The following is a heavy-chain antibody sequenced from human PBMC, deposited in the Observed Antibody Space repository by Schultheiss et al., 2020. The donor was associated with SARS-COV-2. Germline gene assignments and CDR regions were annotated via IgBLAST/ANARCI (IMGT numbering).Heavy chain of an antibody. J-gene: IGHJ4*02. V-gene: IGHV3-23*01. CDR1: GFTFSNYA. D-gene: IGHD5-12*01. CDR3: AKDPGYSGYDKPLDY. CDR2: ISGSGGST. Sequence: GGSLRLSCAASGFTFSNYAMSWVRQAPGKGLEWVSAISGSGGSTYYADSVKGRFTISRDNSKNTLYLQMNSLRAEDTAVYYCAKDPGYSGYDKPLDYWGQGTLVTVSS.